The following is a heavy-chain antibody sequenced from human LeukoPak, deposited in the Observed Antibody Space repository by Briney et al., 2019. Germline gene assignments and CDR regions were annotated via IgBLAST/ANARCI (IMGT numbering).Heavy chain of an antibody. D-gene: IGHD4-11*01. Sequence: TGGSLRLSCAASGFTFSSYAMHWVRQAPGRGLEWVAVISYDGTNKYYADSVKGRFTISRDNSKNTLYLQMNSLRVDDTAIFYCASLYSTENWFDPWGQGTLVTVSS. V-gene: IGHV3-30-3*01. CDR3: ASLYSTENWFDP. J-gene: IGHJ5*02. CDR1: GFTFSSYA. CDR2: ISYDGTNK.